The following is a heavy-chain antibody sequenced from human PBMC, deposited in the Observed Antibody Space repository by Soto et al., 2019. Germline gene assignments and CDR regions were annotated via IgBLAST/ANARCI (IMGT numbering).Heavy chain of an antibody. V-gene: IGHV4-59*01. Sequence: QVQLQESGPGLVKPSETLSLTCAVSGDSISTYYCMWIRQPPGKGLESIGYLYYGRSANYNPSLKSRVTLSVDTSTNQCFLTLSSMTAADTAVYYCALRSMAVVPEYWGQGTLVTVSS. CDR2: LYYGRSA. J-gene: IGHJ4*02. D-gene: IGHD3-22*01. CDR1: GDSISTYY. CDR3: ALRSMAVVPEY.